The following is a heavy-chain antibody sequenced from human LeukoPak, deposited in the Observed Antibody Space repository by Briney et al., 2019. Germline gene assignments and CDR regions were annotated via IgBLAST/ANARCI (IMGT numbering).Heavy chain of an antibody. Sequence: ASVKVSCQASGYTFTTYAMKWVRTAPGQGLEWMGWINTNTGNPTYAQGFTGRFVFSLDTSVSTAYLQISSLKAEDTAVYYCARRSSSSSVDYWGQGTLVTVSS. V-gene: IGHV7-4-1*02. J-gene: IGHJ4*02. CDR3: ARRSSSSSVDY. D-gene: IGHD6-6*01. CDR1: GYTFTTYA. CDR2: INTNTGNP.